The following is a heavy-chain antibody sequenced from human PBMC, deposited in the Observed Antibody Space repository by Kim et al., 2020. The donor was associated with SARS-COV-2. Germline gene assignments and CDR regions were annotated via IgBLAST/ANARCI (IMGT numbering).Heavy chain of an antibody. Sequence: DGSEKYYVDSEKGRFTISRDNAKNSLYLHMNSLRAEDTAVYSCARNRIDYWGQGTLVTVSS. J-gene: IGHJ4*02. CDR2: DGSEK. V-gene: IGHV3-7*01. CDR3: ARNRIDY.